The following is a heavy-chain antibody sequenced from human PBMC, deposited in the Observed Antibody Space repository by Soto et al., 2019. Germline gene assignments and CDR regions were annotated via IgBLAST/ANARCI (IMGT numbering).Heavy chain of an antibody. CDR2: IKSKTDGGTT. CDR3: TTDGDPCGIGGSCYSASNWFDP. Sequence: GGSLRLSCAASGFTFSNAWMNWVRQAPGKGLEWVGRIKSKTDGGTTDYAAPVKGRFTISRDDSKNTLYLQMNSLKTEDTAVDYCTTDGDPCGIGGSCYSASNWFDPWGQGTLVTVSS. D-gene: IGHD2-15*01. V-gene: IGHV3-15*07. CDR1: GFTFSNAW. J-gene: IGHJ5*02.